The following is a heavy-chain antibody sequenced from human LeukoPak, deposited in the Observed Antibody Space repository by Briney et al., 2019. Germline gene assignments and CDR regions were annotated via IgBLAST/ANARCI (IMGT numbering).Heavy chain of an antibody. CDR2: IYYSGST. CDR1: GGSISSGGYY. D-gene: IGHD3-22*01. Sequence: PSQTLSLTCTVSGGSISSGGYYWSWIRQHPGQGLEWIGYIYYSGSTYYNPSLKSRVTISVDTSKNQFSLKLSSVTAADTAVYYCARGLHGYYYDSSGSRYFDYWGQGTLVTVSS. J-gene: IGHJ4*02. V-gene: IGHV4-31*03. CDR3: ARGLHGYYYDSSGSRYFDY.